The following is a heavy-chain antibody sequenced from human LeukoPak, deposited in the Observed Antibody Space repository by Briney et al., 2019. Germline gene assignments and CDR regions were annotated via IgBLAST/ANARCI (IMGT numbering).Heavy chain of an antibody. CDR2: INSDGSIT. CDR3: ARDPRGGTFDY. Sequence: PGGALRLSCVPSRFTFSRYWMHWGRHAPGKGVVWVSRINSDGSITNYADFVKGRFTISRDKAKSTVYLQMNTLRAQGTAVYYCARDPRGGTFDYWGQGTLVTVSS. CDR1: RFTFSRYW. V-gene: IGHV3-74*01. D-gene: IGHD3-10*01. J-gene: IGHJ4*02.